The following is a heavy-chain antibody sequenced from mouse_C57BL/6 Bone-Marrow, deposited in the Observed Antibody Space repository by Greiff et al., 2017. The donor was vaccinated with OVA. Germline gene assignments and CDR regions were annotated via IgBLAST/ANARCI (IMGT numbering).Heavy chain of an antibody. CDR1: GYTFTDYY. CDR2: IYPGSGNT. D-gene: IGHD1-1*01. CDR3: ARDTTVVDYYAMDY. J-gene: IGHJ4*01. V-gene: IGHV1-76*01. Sequence: VQLQQSGAELVRPGASVKLSCKASGYTFTDYYINWVKQRPGQGLEWIARIYPGSGNTYYNEKFKGKATLTAEKSSSTAYMQLSSLTSEDSAVYFCARDTTVVDYYAMDYWGQGTSVTVSS.